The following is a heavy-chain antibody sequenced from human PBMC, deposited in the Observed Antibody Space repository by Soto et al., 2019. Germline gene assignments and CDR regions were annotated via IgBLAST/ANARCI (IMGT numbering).Heavy chain of an antibody. CDR2: IYYSGST. CDR3: ARALYCGGDCYPYYFDY. Sequence: QVQLQESGPGLVKPSETLSLTCTVSGGSVSSGSYYWSWIRQPPGKGLEWIGYIYYSGSTNYNPSLQSRVTISVDTSKNQFSLKLSSVTAADTAVYYCARALYCGGDCYPYYFDYWGQGTLVTVSS. V-gene: IGHV4-61*01. CDR1: GGSVSSGSYY. J-gene: IGHJ4*02. D-gene: IGHD2-21*02.